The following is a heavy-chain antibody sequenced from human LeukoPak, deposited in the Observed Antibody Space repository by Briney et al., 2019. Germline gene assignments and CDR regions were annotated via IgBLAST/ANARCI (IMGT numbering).Heavy chain of an antibody. D-gene: IGHD6-19*01. CDR1: GYTFTGYY. J-gene: IGHJ4*02. Sequence: ASVEVSCKASGYTFTGYYMHWVRQAPGQGLEWMGWINPNSGGTNYAQKFQGRVTMTRDTSISTAYMELSRLRSDDTAVYYCARPTRKYSSGLDYWGQGTLVTVSS. V-gene: IGHV1-2*02. CDR3: ARPTRKYSSGLDY. CDR2: INPNSGGT.